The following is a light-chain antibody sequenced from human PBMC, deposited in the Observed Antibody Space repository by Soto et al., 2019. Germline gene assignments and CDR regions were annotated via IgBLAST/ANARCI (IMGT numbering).Light chain of an antibody. J-gene: IGKJ4*01. Sequence: DIQMTQSPSTLSASVGDRVTITCRASQSISTWLAWYQQKPGKAPKLLIYKASSLESGVPSRFSGSGSGTEFTLTISSLQPDDFATYYCQQYKTYPRTFGGGTTVEIK. CDR3: QQYKTYPRT. CDR1: QSISTW. CDR2: KAS. V-gene: IGKV1-5*03.